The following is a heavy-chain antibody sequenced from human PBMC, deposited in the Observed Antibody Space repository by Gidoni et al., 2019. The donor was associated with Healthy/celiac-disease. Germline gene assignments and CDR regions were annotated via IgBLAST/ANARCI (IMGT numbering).Heavy chain of an antibody. V-gene: IGHV5-10-1*03. CDR3: ARHQGYDYVWGSYRSGCGWFDP. D-gene: IGHD3-16*02. Sequence: EVQLVQSGAEVQKPGESLRISCKGSGYSFPSYWIRWVRQMPGKGLEWMGRIDPSDSYTNYSPSFQGHVTIAADKSISTAYLQWSSLKASDTAMYYCARHQGYDYVWGSYRSGCGWFDPWGQGTLVTVSS. J-gene: IGHJ5*02. CDR2: IDPSDSYT. CDR1: GYSFPSYW.